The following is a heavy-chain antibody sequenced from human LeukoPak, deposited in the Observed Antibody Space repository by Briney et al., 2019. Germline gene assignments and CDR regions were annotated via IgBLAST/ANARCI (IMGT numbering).Heavy chain of an antibody. V-gene: IGHV1-46*01. Sequence: ASVKVSCKVSGYTLTELSMHWVRQAPGQGLEWMGIINPSGGSTSYAQKFQGRVTMTRDTSTSTVYMELSSLRSEDTAVYYCARDFGIGEYYFDYWGQGTLVTVSS. CDR2: INPSGGST. CDR3: ARDFGIGEYYFDY. CDR1: GYTLTELS. D-gene: IGHD3-3*01. J-gene: IGHJ4*02.